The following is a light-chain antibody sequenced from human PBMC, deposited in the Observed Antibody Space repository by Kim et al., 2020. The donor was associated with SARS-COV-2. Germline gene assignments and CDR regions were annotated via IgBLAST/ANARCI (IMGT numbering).Light chain of an antibody. V-gene: IGLV3-1*01. CDR1: KLGDKY. CDR3: QAWDSSTGVV. Sequence: VSPGQTASITCSGDKLGDKYACWYQQKPGQSPVLVIYQDSKRPSGIPERFSGSNSGNTATLTISGTQAMDEADYYCQAWDSSTGVVFGGGTKLTVL. J-gene: IGLJ2*01. CDR2: QDS.